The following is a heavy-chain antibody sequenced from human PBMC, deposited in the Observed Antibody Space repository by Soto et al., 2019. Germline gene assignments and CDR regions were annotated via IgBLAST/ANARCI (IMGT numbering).Heavy chain of an antibody. D-gene: IGHD3-10*01. J-gene: IGHJ4*02. V-gene: IGHV3-9*01. CDR3: AKDISDYYGSGSSQGFDY. CDR2: ISWNSGSI. Sequence: GGSLRLSCAASGFTFDDYAMHWVRQAPGKGLEWVSGISWNSGSIGYADSVKGRFTISRDNAKNSLYLQMNSLRAEDTALYYCAKDISDYYGSGSSQGFDYWGQGTLVTVSS. CDR1: GFTFDDYA.